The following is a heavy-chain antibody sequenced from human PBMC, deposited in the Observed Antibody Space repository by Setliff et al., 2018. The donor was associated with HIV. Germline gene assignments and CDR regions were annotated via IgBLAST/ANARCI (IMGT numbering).Heavy chain of an antibody. D-gene: IGHD6-19*01. J-gene: IGHJ4*02. V-gene: IGHV4-34*01. CDR3: ARDGGSSGWYFVLGYSDY. Sequence: PSETLSLTCAVYGGSFSGYYWSWIRQPPGKGLEWIGSMYYTGSTYYNPSLKSRVTISIDTSKNQFSLKLTSVTAADTAMYYCARDGGSSGWYFVLGYSDYWGPGTLVTVSS. CDR2: MYYTGST. CDR1: GGSFSGYY.